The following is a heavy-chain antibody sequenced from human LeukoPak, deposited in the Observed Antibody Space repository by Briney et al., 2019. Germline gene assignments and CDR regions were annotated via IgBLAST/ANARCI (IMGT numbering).Heavy chain of an antibody. J-gene: IGHJ4*02. CDR1: GFTFSSYA. V-gene: IGHV3-30*04. CDR3: ARELRYFDRLGVFDY. Sequence: PGGSLRLSCAASGFTFSSYAMHWVRQAPGKGLEWVAVISYDGSSKYYADSVKGRFTISRDNSKNTLYLQMNSLRAEDTAVYYCARELRYFDRLGVFDYWGQGTLVTVSS. CDR2: ISYDGSSK. D-gene: IGHD3-9*01.